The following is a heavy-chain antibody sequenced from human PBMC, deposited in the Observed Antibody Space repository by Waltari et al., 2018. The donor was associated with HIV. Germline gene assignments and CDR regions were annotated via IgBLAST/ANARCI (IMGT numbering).Heavy chain of an antibody. CDR3: TRIPKVGVYFDY. CDR1: GYTFTGNY. J-gene: IGHJ4*02. Sequence: QVQLVQSGAEVKKPGASVKVSCKASGYTFTGNYIHWVRQAPGQGLEWMGRSNPISGGTDYARKFQGRVTMTRDTSISTAYMELSRLRSDDTAVYFCTRIPKVGVYFDYWGQGTLVTVSS. D-gene: IGHD2-2*02. V-gene: IGHV1-2*06. CDR2: SNPISGGT.